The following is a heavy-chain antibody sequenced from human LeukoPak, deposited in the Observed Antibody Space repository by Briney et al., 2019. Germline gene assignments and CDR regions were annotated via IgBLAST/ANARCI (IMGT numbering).Heavy chain of an antibody. CDR1: GGSFSGYY. V-gene: IGHV4-34*01. CDR3: ASIDFWSGYYGSWFDP. CDR2: INHSGST. J-gene: IGHJ5*02. D-gene: IGHD3-3*01. Sequence: SETLSLTCAVYGGSFSGYYWSWIRQPPGKGLEWIGEINHSGSTNYNPSLKSRVTISVDTSKNQFSLKLSSVTAADTAVYYCASIDFWSGYYGSWFDPWGQGTLVTVSS.